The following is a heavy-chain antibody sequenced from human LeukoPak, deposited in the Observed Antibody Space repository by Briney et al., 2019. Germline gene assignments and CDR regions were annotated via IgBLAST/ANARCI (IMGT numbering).Heavy chain of an antibody. CDR3: ANIPPFDYGDYAIRLD. CDR1: GFTFRNYA. V-gene: IGHV3-23*01. J-gene: IGHJ4*02. Sequence: GGSLRLSCAASGFTFRNYAMAWVRQAPGKGLEWVSSIRNFGETHYADSVRGRFIISRDNSQNTLYLLMNSLRAEDSALYYCANIPPFDYGDYAIRLDWAQGTLVTVSS. D-gene: IGHD4-17*01. CDR2: IRNFGET.